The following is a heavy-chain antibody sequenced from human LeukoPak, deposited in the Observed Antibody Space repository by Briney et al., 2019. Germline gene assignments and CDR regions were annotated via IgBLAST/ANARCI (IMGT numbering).Heavy chain of an antibody. CDR3: AKTPGITAAGPDY. CDR1: GFTFSTYA. J-gene: IGHJ4*02. V-gene: IGHV3-23*01. Sequence: GGSLRLSCAASGFTFSTYAMSWVRQAPGKGLEWVSGISGSGGNTYYADSVRGRFTISRDYSKNTLYLQMNSPRAEDTAVYYCAKTPGITAAGPDYWGQGTLVTVSS. D-gene: IGHD6-13*01. CDR2: ISGSGGNT.